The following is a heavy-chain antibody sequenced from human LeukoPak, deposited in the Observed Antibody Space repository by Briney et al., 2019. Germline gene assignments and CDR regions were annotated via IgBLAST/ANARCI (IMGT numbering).Heavy chain of an antibody. CDR3: AELGITMIGGV. Sequence: GGSLRLSCAASGFTFSSYGMHWVRQAPGKGLEWVAVTSYDGSKKYYADSVKGRFTISRDNSKSTLYLQMNSLRAEDTAVYYCAELGITMIGGVWGKGTTVTISS. D-gene: IGHD3-10*02. V-gene: IGHV3-30*18. J-gene: IGHJ6*04. CDR1: GFTFSSYG. CDR2: TSYDGSKK.